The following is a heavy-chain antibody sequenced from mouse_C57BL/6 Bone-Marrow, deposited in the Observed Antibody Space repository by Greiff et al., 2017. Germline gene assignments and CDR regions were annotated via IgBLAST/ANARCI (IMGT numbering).Heavy chain of an antibody. CDR1: GYTFTSYW. CDR2: IDPSDSYT. J-gene: IGHJ1*03. D-gene: IGHD2-2*01. V-gene: IGHV1-69*01. CDR3: ARWSYYGYDGPCWYFDV. Sequence: QVQLQQPGAELVMPGASVKLSCKASGYTFTSYWMHWVKQRPGQGLEWIGEIDPSDSYTNYNQKFKGKSTLTVDKSSSTAYMQLSSLTSEDSAVYYCARWSYYGYDGPCWYFDVWSTGTTVTVSS.